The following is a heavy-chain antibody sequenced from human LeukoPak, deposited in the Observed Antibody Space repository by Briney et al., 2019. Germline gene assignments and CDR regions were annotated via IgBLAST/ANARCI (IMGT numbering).Heavy chain of an antibody. Sequence: PGGSLRLSCAASGFTVSSNYMSWVRQAPGKGLEWVSVIYSGGSTYYADSVKGRFTISRDNSKNTLYLQMNSLRAEDTAVYYCARHSSGYFKCYFDYWGQGTLVTVSS. CDR1: GFTVSSNY. D-gene: IGHD3-22*01. CDR3: ARHSSGYFKCYFDY. J-gene: IGHJ4*02. V-gene: IGHV3-53*01. CDR2: IYSGGST.